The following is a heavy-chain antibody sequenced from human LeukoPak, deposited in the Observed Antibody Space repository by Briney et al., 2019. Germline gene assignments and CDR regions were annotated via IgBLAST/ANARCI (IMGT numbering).Heavy chain of an antibody. V-gene: IGHV4-59*01. CDR2: MCCSGRT. CDR3: ARAEADRTFHY. D-gene: IGHD1-7*01. J-gene: IGHJ4*02. Sequence: SETLYLTCTVSGGSISIYYWARIRQPPGKGLEWIGYMCCSGRTNYNPSLNSRVSVSADRSNNQVSLRLTSVIAADTAVYYCARAEADRTFHYWGQGTLVTVSS. CDR1: GGSISIYY.